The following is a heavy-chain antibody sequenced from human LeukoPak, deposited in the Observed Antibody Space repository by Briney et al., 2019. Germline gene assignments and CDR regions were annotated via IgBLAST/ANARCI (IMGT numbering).Heavy chain of an antibody. V-gene: IGHV3-21*01. CDR2: ISSSSSYI. CDR1: GFTFSSYS. D-gene: IGHD5-24*01. CDR3: ARVISGWLGGY. Sequence: GGSLRLSCAASGFTFSSYSMNWVRQAPGKGLEWVSSISSSSSYIYYADSVKGRFTISRVNAKNSLYLQMNSLRAEDTAVYYCARVISGWLGGYWGQGTLVTVSS. J-gene: IGHJ4*02.